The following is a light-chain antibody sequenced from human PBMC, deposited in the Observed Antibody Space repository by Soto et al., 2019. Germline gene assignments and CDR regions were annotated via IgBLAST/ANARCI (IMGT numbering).Light chain of an antibody. V-gene: IGKV3-20*01. CDR3: QQYNSWPPIT. CDR2: GTS. CDR1: QSVSSSF. J-gene: IGKJ5*01. Sequence: EIVLTQSPGTLSLSPGERATLSCRASQSVSSSFVAWFQQKPGQAPRLLIYGTSSRATGIPDRFSGSGSGTEFTLTISSLQSEDFAVYYCQQYNSWPPITFGQGTRLEIK.